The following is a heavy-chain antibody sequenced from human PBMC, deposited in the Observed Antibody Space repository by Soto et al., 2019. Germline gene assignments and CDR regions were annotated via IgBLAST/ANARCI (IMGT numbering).Heavy chain of an antibody. V-gene: IGHV4-39*01. CDR2: IYYSGST. Sequence: PSETLSLTCTVSGGSISSSSYYWGWIRQPPGKGLVWIGSIYYSGSTYYNPSLKSRVTISVDTSKNQFSLKLSSVTAADTAVYYCARHQWQQLNFQWFDPWGQGTLVTVSS. CDR3: ARHQWQQLNFQWFDP. CDR1: GGSISSSSYY. J-gene: IGHJ5*02. D-gene: IGHD6-13*01.